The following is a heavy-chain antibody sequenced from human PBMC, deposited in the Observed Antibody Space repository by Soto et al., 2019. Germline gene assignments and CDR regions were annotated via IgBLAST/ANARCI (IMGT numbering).Heavy chain of an antibody. J-gene: IGHJ4*02. D-gene: IGHD3-22*01. CDR3: ARVTYYYDSSGYFLYYFDY. Sequence: SETLSLTCAVSGGSISSGGYSWSWIRQPPGKGLEWIGYIYHSGSTYYNPSLKSRVTISVDRSKNQFSLKLSSVTAADTAVCYCARVTYYYDSSGYFLYYFDYWGQGTLVTVSS. V-gene: IGHV4-30-2*01. CDR2: IYHSGST. CDR1: GGSISSGGYS.